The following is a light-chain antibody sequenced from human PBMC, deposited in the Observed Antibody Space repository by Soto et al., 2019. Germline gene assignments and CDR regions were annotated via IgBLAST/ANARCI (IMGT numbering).Light chain of an antibody. Sequence: DIQMTQSPSTLSGSVGDRGTITCRASQTISSWLAWYQQKPGKAPNLLIYKSSTLKSGVPSRFSGSGSGTEFTLTIRSLQPDDFSAYYCQHYNSYSEAFGQGTKVELK. CDR3: QHYNSYSEA. CDR2: KSS. V-gene: IGKV1-5*03. J-gene: IGKJ1*01. CDR1: QTISSW.